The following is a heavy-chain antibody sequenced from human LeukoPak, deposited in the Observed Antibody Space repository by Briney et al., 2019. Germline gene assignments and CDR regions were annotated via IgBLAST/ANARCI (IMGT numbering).Heavy chain of an antibody. V-gene: IGHV3-11*04. CDR1: DFVFSDHY. Sequence: GGSLRLSCAASDFVFSDHYMSWVRQAPGKGLEWVSYISSGGDSIYYADSVKGRFTISRDNAKNSLYLQMNSLRAEDTAVYYCARALYYSDPWGQGTLVTVSS. J-gene: IGHJ5*02. D-gene: IGHD3-10*01. CDR3: ARALYYSDP. CDR2: ISSGGDSI.